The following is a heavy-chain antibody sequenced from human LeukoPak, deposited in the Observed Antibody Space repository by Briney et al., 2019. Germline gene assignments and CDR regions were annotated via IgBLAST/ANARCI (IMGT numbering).Heavy chain of an antibody. J-gene: IGHJ3*01. CDR1: GDSVSINSYA. CDR3: AGGYAFEV. CDR2: TYYSSPWKN. V-gene: IGHV6-1*01. Sequence: SQTLSLTFAISGDSVSINSYAWNWIRQSPWRGLEWLGRTYYSSPWKNDYARSVMSRISVDPNTSKNQFSLHLSYVTPDNTAVYYSAGGYAFEVWGQGTMATVSS.